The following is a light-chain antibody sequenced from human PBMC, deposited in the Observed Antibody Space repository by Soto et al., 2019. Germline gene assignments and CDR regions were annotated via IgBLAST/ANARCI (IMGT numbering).Light chain of an antibody. J-gene: IGKJ3*01. CDR1: QSLLHSNGYTY. CDR2: WRS. Sequence: DIVMTQSPLSLSVTPGEPASISCTSSQSLLHSNGYTYLDWYLQKPGQSPQPLIYWRSNRASGVPDGFSGSGSGTDFTLKISRVEAEDVGVYYCMQALQTPLTFGPGTKVDI. V-gene: IGKV2-28*01. CDR3: MQALQTPLT.